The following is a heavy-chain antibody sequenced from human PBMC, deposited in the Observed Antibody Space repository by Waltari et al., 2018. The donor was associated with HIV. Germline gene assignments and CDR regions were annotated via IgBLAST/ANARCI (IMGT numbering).Heavy chain of an antibody. CDR3: AREDWDCSSTSCPDIAYYYYGMDV. D-gene: IGHD2-2*01. V-gene: IGHV4-61*02. CDR1: GGSISSGSYY. CDR2: IYTSGRT. J-gene: IGHJ6*02. Sequence: QVQLQESGPGLVKPSQTLSLTCTVSGGSISSGSYYWSWIRQPAGKGLEWIGRIYTSGRTNYNPSLKSRVTISVYTSKNQFSLKLSSVTAADTAVYYCAREDWDCSSTSCPDIAYYYYGMDVWGQGTTVTVSS.